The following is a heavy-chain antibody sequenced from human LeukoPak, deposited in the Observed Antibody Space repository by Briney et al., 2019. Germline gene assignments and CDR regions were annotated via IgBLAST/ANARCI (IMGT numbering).Heavy chain of an antibody. CDR3: ARDPSSGSYYWSWFDP. V-gene: IGHV3-66*02. CDR1: GFTVSSNY. J-gene: IGHJ5*02. Sequence: PGGSLRLSCAASGFTVSSNYMSWVRQAPGKGLEWVSVIYSGGSTYYADSVKGRFTISRDNSKNTLYLQMNSLRAEDTAVYYCARDPSSGSYYWSWFDPWGQGTLVTVSS. D-gene: IGHD3-10*01. CDR2: IYSGGST.